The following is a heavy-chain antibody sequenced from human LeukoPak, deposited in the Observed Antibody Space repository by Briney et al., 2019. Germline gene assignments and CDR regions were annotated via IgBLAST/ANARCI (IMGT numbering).Heavy chain of an antibody. CDR2: IYYSGST. D-gene: IGHD4-17*01. CDR1: GGSISSGGYY. V-gene: IGHV4-31*03. CDR3: ARAGTVTHLGADY. Sequence: PSQTLSLTCTVSGGSISSGGYYWSWIRQHPGKGLEWIGYIYYSGSTYYNPSLKSRVTISVDTSKNQFSLRLSSVTAADTAVYYCARAGTVTHLGADYWGQGTLVTVSS. J-gene: IGHJ4*02.